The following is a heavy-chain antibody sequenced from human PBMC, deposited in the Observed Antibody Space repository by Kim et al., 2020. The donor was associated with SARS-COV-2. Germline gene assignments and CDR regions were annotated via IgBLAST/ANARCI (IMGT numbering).Heavy chain of an antibody. CDR3: ARGVILDIVVVPAEGNLFDY. Sequence: RLTISRDNAKNSLYLQMNSLRAEDTAVYYCARGVILDIVVVPAEGNLFDYWGQGTLVTVSS. J-gene: IGHJ4*02. V-gene: IGHV3-11*05. D-gene: IGHD2-2*03.